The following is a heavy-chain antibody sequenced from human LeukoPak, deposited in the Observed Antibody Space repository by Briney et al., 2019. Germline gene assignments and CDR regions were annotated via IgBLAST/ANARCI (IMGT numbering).Heavy chain of an antibody. CDR3: ARHSPYSSGTDAFDI. J-gene: IGHJ3*02. CDR2: IYHTGAT. V-gene: IGHV4-4*02. Sequence: PSETLSLTCSVSGGSISNNNWWSWVRQPPGKGLEWIGNIYHTGATHYNPSLKSRVTISVDTSKNQFSLKLSSVTAADTAVYYCARHSPYSSGTDAFDIWGQGTMVTVSS. D-gene: IGHD6-19*01. CDR1: GGSISNNNW.